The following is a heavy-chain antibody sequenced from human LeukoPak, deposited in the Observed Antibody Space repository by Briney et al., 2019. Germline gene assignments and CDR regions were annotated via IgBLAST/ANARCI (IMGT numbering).Heavy chain of an antibody. CDR3: ARDILAYYYDSSGP. J-gene: IGHJ4*02. CDR1: GYTFTSYD. V-gene: IGHV1-8*01. CDR2: MNPNSGNT. Sequence: GASVKVSYKASGYTFTSYDINWVRQATGQGLEWMGWMNPNSGNTGYAQKFQGRVTMTRNTSISTAYMELSSLRSEDTAVYYCARDILAYYYDSSGPWGQGTLVTVSS. D-gene: IGHD3-22*01.